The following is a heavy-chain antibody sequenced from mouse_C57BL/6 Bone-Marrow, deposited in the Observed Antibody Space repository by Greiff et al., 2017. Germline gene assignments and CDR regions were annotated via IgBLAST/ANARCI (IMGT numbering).Heavy chain of an antibody. Sequence: VKVVESGPGLVAPSPSLSITCTVSGFSLTSYGVDWVRQSPGKGLEWLGVIWGVGSTNYNSPLKSKLGISKDNSKSQVFLKMNSLQTDDTAVYYCARYGKGYAMDYWGQGTSVTVSS. CDR2: IWGVGST. D-gene: IGHD2-1*01. CDR1: GFSLTSYG. J-gene: IGHJ4*01. CDR3: ARYGKGYAMDY. V-gene: IGHV2-6*01.